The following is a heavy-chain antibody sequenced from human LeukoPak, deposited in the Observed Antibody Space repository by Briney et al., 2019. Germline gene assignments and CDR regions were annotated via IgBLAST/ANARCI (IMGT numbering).Heavy chain of an antibody. V-gene: IGHV1-46*01. J-gene: IGHJ4*02. D-gene: IGHD6-6*01. CDR1: GGTFSSYA. Sequence: GSSVKVSCKASGGTFSSYAISWVRQAPGQGLEWMGIINPSGGSTSYAQKFQGRVTMTRDTSTSTVYMELSSLRSEDTAVYYCARGHGSSSWLFDYWGQGTLVTVSS. CDR2: INPSGGST. CDR3: ARGHGSSSWLFDY.